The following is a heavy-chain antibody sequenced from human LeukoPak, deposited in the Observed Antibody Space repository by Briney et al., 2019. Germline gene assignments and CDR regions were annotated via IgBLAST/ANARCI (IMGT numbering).Heavy chain of an antibody. CDR2: IRSDGSEN. D-gene: IGHD2-2*01. CDR3: ARERYCTSASCYVGVPFDS. CDR1: GFTFNTYY. V-gene: IGHV3-7*01. Sequence: GGSLRLSCAASGFTFNTYYMTWVRQAPGKGLEWVAGIRSDGSENYYMDSVKGRFTISRDNSRNSLYLQMNSLRAEDTAVYFCARERYCTSASCYVGVPFDSWGQGTLVTVSS. J-gene: IGHJ4*02.